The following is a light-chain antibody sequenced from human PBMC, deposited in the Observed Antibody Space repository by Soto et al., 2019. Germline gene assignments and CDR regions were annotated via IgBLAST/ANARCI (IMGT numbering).Light chain of an antibody. CDR2: GVF. CDR1: QSVPSTY. J-gene: IGKJ3*01. V-gene: IGKV3-20*01. CDR3: QQYGHAPPFT. Sequence: EIVLTQSQGTLSLSPGERATLSCRASQSVPSTYLAWYQQRPGQAPRLLIYGVFTRAPGIPDRFSGSGSGTVFTLTISRLEPEDFAVYFCQQYGHAPPFTFGPGTKVDFK.